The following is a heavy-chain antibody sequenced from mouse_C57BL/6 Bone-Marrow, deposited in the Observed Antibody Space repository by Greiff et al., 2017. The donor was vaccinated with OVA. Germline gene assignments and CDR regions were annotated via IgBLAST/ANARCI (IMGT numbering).Heavy chain of an antibody. CDR3: ARNYGSSYGWFAY. V-gene: IGHV1-19*01. CDR2: INPYNGGT. CDR1: GYTFTDYY. Sequence: VQLQQSGPVLVKPGASVKMSCKASGYTFTDYYMNWVKQSHGKSLEWIGVINPYNGGTSYNQKFKGKATLTVDKSSSTAYMELNSLTSEDSAVDYCARNYGSSYGWFAYWGQGTLVTVSA. J-gene: IGHJ3*01. D-gene: IGHD1-1*01.